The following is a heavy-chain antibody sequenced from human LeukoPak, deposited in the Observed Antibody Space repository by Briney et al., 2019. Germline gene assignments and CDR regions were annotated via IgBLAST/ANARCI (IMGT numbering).Heavy chain of an antibody. CDR1: GFPFSSYA. CDR3: AVIVDLDY. CDR2: ISYDGSKK. V-gene: IGHV3-30*04. J-gene: IGHJ4*02. Sequence: PGGSLRLSCAASGFPFSSYAIHWVRQAPGKGLEWVGVISYDGSKKYYADSVKGRFTISRDKSKNTLYLQMNSLRAEDTAVYYCAVIVDLDYWGQGTLVTVSS. D-gene: IGHD3-22*01.